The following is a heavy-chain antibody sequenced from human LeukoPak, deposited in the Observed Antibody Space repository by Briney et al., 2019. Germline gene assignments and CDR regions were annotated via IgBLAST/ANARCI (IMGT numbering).Heavy chain of an antibody. CDR2: IYYSGST. CDR1: GGSISSSSYY. Sequence: SETLSLTCTVSGGSISSSSYYWGWIRQPPGKGLEWIGSIYYSGSTYYNPFLKSRVTISVDTSKNQFSLKLSSVTAADTAVYYCARAIMLYYDFWSGPLTYYFDYWGQGTLVTVSS. CDR3: ARAIMLYYDFWSGPLTYYFDY. V-gene: IGHV4-39*07. D-gene: IGHD3-3*01. J-gene: IGHJ4*02.